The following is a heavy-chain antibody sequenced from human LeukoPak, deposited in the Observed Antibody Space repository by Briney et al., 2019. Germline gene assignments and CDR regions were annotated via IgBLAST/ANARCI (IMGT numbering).Heavy chain of an antibody. CDR3: AREAVDTAMVTPLIDY. V-gene: IGHV3-48*04. CDR2: ISSSSSTI. J-gene: IGHJ4*02. D-gene: IGHD5-18*01. CDR1: GFTFSSYS. Sequence: QTGGSLRLSCAASGFTFSSYSMNWVRQAPGKGLEWVSYISSSSSTIYYADSVKGRFTISRDNAKNSLYLQMNSLRAEDTAVYYCAREAVDTAMVTPLIDYWGQGTLVTVSS.